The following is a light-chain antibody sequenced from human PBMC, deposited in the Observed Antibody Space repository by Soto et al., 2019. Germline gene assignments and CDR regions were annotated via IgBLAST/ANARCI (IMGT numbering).Light chain of an antibody. CDR1: SGHSSYA. Sequence: QLVLTQSPSASASLGASVKLTCTLNSGHSSYAIAWHQQQPEKGPRYLMKLNSDGSHSKGDGIPDRFSGSSSGAERYLTISSLQSEDEADYYCQTWGTGIQVFDGGTQLTVL. V-gene: IGLV4-69*01. CDR2: LNSDGSH. CDR3: QTWGTGIQV. J-gene: IGLJ3*02.